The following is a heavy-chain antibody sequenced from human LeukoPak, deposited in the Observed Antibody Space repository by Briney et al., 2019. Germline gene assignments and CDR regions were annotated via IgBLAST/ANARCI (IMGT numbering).Heavy chain of an antibody. CDR1: GGSISSYY. D-gene: IGHD6-13*01. Sequence: PSETLSLTCTVSGGSISSYYWSWIRQPAGKGLEWIGRIYSSGSSVYNPSLESRVSMSLDTSKNQFSLKLSSVTAADTAVYYCARGGSAAGTFYYFDYWGQGTLVTVSS. CDR3: ARGGSAAGTFYYFDY. J-gene: IGHJ4*02. CDR2: IYSSGSS. V-gene: IGHV4-4*07.